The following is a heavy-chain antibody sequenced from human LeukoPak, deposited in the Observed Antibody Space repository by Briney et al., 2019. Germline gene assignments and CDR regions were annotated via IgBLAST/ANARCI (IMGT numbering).Heavy chain of an antibody. CDR3: ARVFFYYFDY. CDR2: IYYNGST. CDR1: GGSISSGGYY. D-gene: IGHD2-21*01. J-gene: IGHJ4*02. Sequence: PSETLSLTCTVSGGSISSGGYYWSWIRQHPGKGLEWIGYIYYNGSTYYNPSLKSRVTISVDTSKNQFSLKLSSVTAADTAVYYCARVFFYYFDYWGQGTLVTVSS. V-gene: IGHV4-31*03.